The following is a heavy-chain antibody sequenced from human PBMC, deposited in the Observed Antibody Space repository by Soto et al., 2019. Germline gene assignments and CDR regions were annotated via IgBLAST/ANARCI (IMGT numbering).Heavy chain of an antibody. CDR2: IYYSGST. J-gene: IGHJ5*02. Sequence: SETLSLTCTVSGGSISSGGYYWSWIRQHPGKGLEWIGYIYYSGSTYYNPSLKSRVTISVDTSKNQFSLKLSSVTAADTAVYYCARDRPGGFDPWGQGTLVTVSS. D-gene: IGHD6-6*01. V-gene: IGHV4-31*03. CDR1: GGSISSGGYY. CDR3: ARDRPGGFDP.